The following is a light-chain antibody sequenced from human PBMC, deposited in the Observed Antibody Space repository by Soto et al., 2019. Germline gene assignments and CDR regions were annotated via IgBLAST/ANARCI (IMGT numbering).Light chain of an antibody. CDR1: QTVSSK. Sequence: EIVLTQSPATLSSSPGERATLSCRASQTVSSKLAWYQHKPGQAPRLLIYDTSNRATGIPARFSGSGSGTDFTLTISSLEPEDFAVYYCQHYGNTPPSVTFGPGTKVDIK. V-gene: IGKV3-11*01. J-gene: IGKJ3*01. CDR2: DTS. CDR3: QHYGNTPPSVT.